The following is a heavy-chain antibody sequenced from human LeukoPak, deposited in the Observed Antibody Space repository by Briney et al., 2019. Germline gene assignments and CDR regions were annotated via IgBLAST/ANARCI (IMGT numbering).Heavy chain of an antibody. D-gene: IGHD5-24*01. Sequence: PSETLSLTCTVSGVSISSYYWSWIRQPPGKGLEWLAYIYYSGSTNYNPSLKSRVTISLDTSKNQFFLKLSSVTAADTAIYYCARVGGYNDAFDIWGQGTMVTVSS. J-gene: IGHJ3*02. CDR3: ARVGGYNDAFDI. CDR1: GVSISSYY. CDR2: IYYSGST. V-gene: IGHV4-59*01.